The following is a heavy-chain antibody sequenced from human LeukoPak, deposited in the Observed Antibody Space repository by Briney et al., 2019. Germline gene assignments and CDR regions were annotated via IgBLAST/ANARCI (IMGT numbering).Heavy chain of an antibody. Sequence: LSXTXSVSGASITTXXWNWLRQXXXXXLEWIGYFSLGETTSYTSSLKSRVTISRDTSKNQVSLKLTSVTAADTAVYYCARWDELDWAFGTWGPGTLVTVSS. J-gene: IGHJ5*02. CDR1: GASITTXX. CDR2: FSLGETT. V-gene: IGHV4-59*08. D-gene: IGHD2-21*01. CDR3: ARWDELDWAFGT.